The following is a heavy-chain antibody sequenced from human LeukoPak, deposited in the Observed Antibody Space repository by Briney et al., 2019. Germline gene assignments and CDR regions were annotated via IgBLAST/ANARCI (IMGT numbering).Heavy chain of an antibody. CDR1: GFSFSNYG. V-gene: IGHV3-30*02. J-gene: IGHJ6*03. CDR2: IRYDGSNK. Sequence: GGSLRLSCAASGFSFSNYGMYWVRQAPGKGLEWVTFIRYDGSNKYYADSVKGRFTISRDNSKNTLYLQMNSLRAEDTAVYYCAKDRGGSFYYFMDVWGKGTTVTISS. D-gene: IGHD3-10*01. CDR3: AKDRGGSFYYFMDV.